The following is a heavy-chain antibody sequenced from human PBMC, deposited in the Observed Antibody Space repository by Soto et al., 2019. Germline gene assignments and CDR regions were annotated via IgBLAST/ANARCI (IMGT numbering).Heavy chain of an antibody. V-gene: IGHV1-69*10. CDR1: GGSLSSYA. CDR2: IIPVYGLA. Sequence: SVKVSCKTSGGSLSSYAMNWVRQAPGQGLEWLGAIIPVYGLANYADSVKGRFTISRDNSKNTLYLQMNSLRAEDTAVYYCARSPGVQYYYYYGMDVWGQGTTVTVSS. J-gene: IGHJ6*02. CDR3: ARSPGVQYYYYYGMDV.